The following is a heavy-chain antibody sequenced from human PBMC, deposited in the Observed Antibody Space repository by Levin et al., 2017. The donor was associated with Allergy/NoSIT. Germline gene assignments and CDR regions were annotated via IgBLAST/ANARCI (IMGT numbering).Heavy chain of an antibody. V-gene: IGHV4-61*01. CDR2: INYRGVT. CDR1: GGSVSSGTFY. J-gene: IGHJ6*02. D-gene: IGHD5/OR15-5a*01. CDR3: ARNRIIVSGGNDYYYGMDG. Sequence: SSETLSLTCSVSGGSVSSGTFYWSWIRRPPGKGLEWIGYINYRGVTKYNPSLKSRVTISVDTSKNEFSLKVTSVTAADTAVYYCARNRIIVSGGNDYYYGMDGWGQGATVTVSS.